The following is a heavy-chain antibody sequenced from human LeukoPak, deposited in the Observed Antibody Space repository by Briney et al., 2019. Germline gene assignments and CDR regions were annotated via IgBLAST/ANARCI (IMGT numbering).Heavy chain of an antibody. CDR2: IYHSGST. V-gene: IGHV4-30-2*01. Sequence: SQTLSLTCTVSGGSISSGGYYWSWIRQPPGKGLEWIGYIYHSGSTYYNPSLKSRVTISVDTSKNQFSLKLSSVTAADTAVYYCARDEYYDSSGSQYYYYMDVWGKGTTVTVSS. J-gene: IGHJ6*03. CDR3: ARDEYYDSSGSQYYYYMDV. CDR1: GGSISSGGYY. D-gene: IGHD3-22*01.